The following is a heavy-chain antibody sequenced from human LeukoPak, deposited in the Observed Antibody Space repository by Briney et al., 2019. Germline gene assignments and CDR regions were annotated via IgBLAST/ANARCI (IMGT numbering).Heavy chain of an antibody. D-gene: IGHD3-22*01. J-gene: IGHJ3*02. Sequence: SSETLSLTCTGSGGSISSGSYYWSWIRQPPGKGLEWIGRIYTSGSTNYNPSLKSRVTISVDTSKNQFSLKLSSVTAADTAVYYCARGVVVRKGMGAFDIWGQGTMVTVSS. V-gene: IGHV4-61*02. CDR3: ARGVVVRKGMGAFDI. CDR2: IYTSGST. CDR1: GGSISSGSYY.